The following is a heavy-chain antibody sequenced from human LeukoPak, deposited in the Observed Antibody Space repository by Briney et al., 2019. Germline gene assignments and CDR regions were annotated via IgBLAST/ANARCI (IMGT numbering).Heavy chain of an antibody. V-gene: IGHV4-39*01. J-gene: IGHJ4*02. CDR2: MYYSGTT. CDR1: GGSISSGSYY. CDR3: ARHPPRDGSAFDY. Sequence: SETLSLTCTVSGGSISSGSYYWGWIRQPPGKGLEWIASMYYSGTTFYSPSLKSRVTISVDTSKNQLSLKLGSVTAADTAVYYCARHPPRDGSAFDYWGQGTLVTVSS.